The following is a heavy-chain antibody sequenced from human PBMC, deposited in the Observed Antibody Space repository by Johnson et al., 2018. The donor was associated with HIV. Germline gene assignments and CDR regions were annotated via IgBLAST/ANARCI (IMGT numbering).Heavy chain of an antibody. CDR2: VSFDGINK. V-gene: IGHV3-30*04. J-gene: IGHJ3*02. CDR1: GFTFSSYA. Sequence: QVQLVESGGGVVQPRRSLRLSCAASGFTFSSYAMHWVRQAPGKGLEWVALVSFDGINKYYADSVKGRFTISRDNSKNTLYLQMNSLRAEDTAVYFCARAINDAFDIWGQGTMVTVSS. CDR3: ARAINDAFDI.